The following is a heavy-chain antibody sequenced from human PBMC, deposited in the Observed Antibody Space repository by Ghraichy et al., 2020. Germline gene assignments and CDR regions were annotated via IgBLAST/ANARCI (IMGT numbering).Heavy chain of an antibody. CDR3: AKDGLDGGSPYYFDY. CDR1: GFTFSSYG. Sequence: GESLNISCAASGFTFSSYGMHWVRQAPGKGLEWVAVISYDGSNKYYADSVKGRFTISRDNSKNTLYLQMNSLRAEDTAVYYCAKDGLDGGSPYYFDYWGQGTLVTVSS. J-gene: IGHJ4*02. CDR2: ISYDGSNK. V-gene: IGHV3-30*18. D-gene: IGHD3-16*01.